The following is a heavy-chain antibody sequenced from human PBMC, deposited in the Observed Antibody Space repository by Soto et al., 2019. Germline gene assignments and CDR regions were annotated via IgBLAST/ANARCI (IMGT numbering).Heavy chain of an antibody. J-gene: IGHJ4*02. CDR3: ARSRSSGWYAPFDY. D-gene: IGHD6-19*01. V-gene: IGHV3-30-3*01. CDR1: GFTFSSYA. CDR2: ISYDGSNK. Sequence: QVPLVESGGGVVQPGRSLRLSCAASGFTFSSYAMHWVRQAPGKGLEWVAVISYDGSNKYYADSVKGRFTISRDNSKNTLYLQMNSLRAEDTAVYYCARSRSSGWYAPFDYWGQGTLVTVSS.